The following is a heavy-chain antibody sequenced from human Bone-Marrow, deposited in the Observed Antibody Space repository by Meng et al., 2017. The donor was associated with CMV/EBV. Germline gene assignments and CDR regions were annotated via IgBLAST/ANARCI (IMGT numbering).Heavy chain of an antibody. CDR2: ISSSGNTI. Sequence: LKISCAASGFTFSDYYMSWIRQAPGKGLEWVSYISSSGNTIYYADSMKGRFTISRDNAKNSLYLQMNSLRAEDTAVYYCARDGGEDIVVVPAAITSHYFDYWGQGTLVTVSS. CDR3: ARDGGEDIVVVPAAITSHYFDY. CDR1: GFTFSDYY. D-gene: IGHD2-2*02. V-gene: IGHV3-11*04. J-gene: IGHJ4*02.